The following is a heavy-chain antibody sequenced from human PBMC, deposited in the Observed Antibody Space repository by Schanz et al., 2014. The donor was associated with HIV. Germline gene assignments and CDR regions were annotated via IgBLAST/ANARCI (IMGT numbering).Heavy chain of an antibody. Sequence: QVQLVQSGAEVKKPGASVKVSCKASGYTFTTYYMHWVRQAPGQGLEWMGIINPSGGSTSYAQKFQGRVTMTRDTSTSTVYMQLSSLRSEDTAVYYCARWGRGCSGGSCYWGYYGMDVWGQGTTVTVSS. CDR2: INPSGGST. J-gene: IGHJ6*02. V-gene: IGHV1-46*01. CDR1: GYTFTTYY. D-gene: IGHD2-15*01. CDR3: ARWGRGCSGGSCYWGYYGMDV.